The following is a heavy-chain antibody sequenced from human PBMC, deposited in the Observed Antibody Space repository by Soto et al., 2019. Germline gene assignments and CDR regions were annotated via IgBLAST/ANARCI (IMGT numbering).Heavy chain of an antibody. D-gene: IGHD3-22*01. CDR1: CASIPSYY. Sequence: SATRSLTCAVPCASIPSYYWSWIRQPPGKGLEWIGNIHYSGSTYYDSSLKTRVTTSVDTSKNQFSLKLSSVTAADTAVYYCASQHYYDSSGYYVGYWGQGTLVTVS. CDR2: IHYSGST. J-gene: IGHJ4*02. CDR3: ASQHYYDSSGYYVGY. V-gene: IGHV4-59*04.